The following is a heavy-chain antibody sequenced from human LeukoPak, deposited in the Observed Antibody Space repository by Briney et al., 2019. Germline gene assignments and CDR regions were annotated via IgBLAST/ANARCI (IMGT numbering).Heavy chain of an antibody. CDR2: ISAYNGNT. V-gene: IGHV1-18*01. CDR1: GYTFTSYG. Sequence: ASVKVSCKASGYTFTSYGISWVRQAPGQGLEWMGWISAYNGNTNYAQKLQGRVTMTTDTSTSTAYMELRSLRSDDTAVYYCARWWPNYYGSGSYYIDYWGQGTLVTVSS. J-gene: IGHJ4*02. D-gene: IGHD3-10*01. CDR3: ARWWPNYYGSGSYYIDY.